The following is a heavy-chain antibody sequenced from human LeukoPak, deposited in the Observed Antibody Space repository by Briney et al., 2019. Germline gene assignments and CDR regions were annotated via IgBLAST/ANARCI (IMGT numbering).Heavy chain of an antibody. D-gene: IGHD5-24*01. J-gene: IGHJ3*02. Sequence: SETLSLTCTVSGGSISSYYWSWIRQPPGKGLEWIGYIYYSGSTNYNPSLKSRVTISVDTSKNQFSLKLSSVTAADTAVYYCARVAEIEMATILGAFDIWGQGTTVTVSS. CDR1: GGSISSYY. CDR3: ARVAEIEMATILGAFDI. V-gene: IGHV4-59*01. CDR2: IYYSGST.